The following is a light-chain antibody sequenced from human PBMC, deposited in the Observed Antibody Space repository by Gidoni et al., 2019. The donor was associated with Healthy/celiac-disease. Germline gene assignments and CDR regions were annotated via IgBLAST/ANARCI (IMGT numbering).Light chain of an antibody. Sequence: DIQMTQSPSSLSASVGDRVTITCRASQSISSYLNWYQQKPGKAPKLLIYAASSLQSGVPSRFSGSVSGTDFTLTISSLQPEDFATYYFQQSYSTPLLFGPGTKVDIK. V-gene: IGKV1-39*01. CDR1: QSISSY. CDR3: QQSYSTPLL. CDR2: AAS. J-gene: IGKJ3*01.